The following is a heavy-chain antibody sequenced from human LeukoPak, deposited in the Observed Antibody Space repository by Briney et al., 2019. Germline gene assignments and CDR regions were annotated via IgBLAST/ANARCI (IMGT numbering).Heavy chain of an antibody. J-gene: IGHJ3*01. V-gene: IGHV4-59*13. CDR2: VYYTGST. CDR3: ARISSSNWYNERGAFDV. D-gene: IGHD6-13*01. Sequence: PSETLSLTCTVSGGSISSYYWSWIRQPPGKGLEWIGFVYYTGSTNYSPSLKSRVTISVDTSKNQFSLKLRSVTAADTAVYYCARISSSNWYNERGAFDVWGQGTMVTVSS. CDR1: GGSISSYY.